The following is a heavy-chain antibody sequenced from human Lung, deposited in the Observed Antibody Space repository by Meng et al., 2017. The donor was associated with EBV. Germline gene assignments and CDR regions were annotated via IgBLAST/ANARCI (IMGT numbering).Heavy chain of an antibody. D-gene: IGHD4-11*01. Sequence: QLQEPGPGLVKPSQTPSLPCTVSGGSISSGGYYWSWIRQHPGKGLEWIGYIYYSGSTYYNPSLKSRVTISVDTSKNQFSLKLSSVTAADTAVYYCAATVNDGYFDYWGQGTLVTVSS. CDR1: GGSISSGGYY. V-gene: IGHV4-31*03. CDR3: AATVNDGYFDY. CDR2: IYYSGST. J-gene: IGHJ4*02.